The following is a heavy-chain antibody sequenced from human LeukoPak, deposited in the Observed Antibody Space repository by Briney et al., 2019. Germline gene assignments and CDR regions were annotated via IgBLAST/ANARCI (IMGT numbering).Heavy chain of an antibody. J-gene: IGHJ6*03. CDR1: GGSISSSSYY. CDR3: AREYSSGWYHYYYMDV. V-gene: IGHV4-39*07. D-gene: IGHD6-19*01. CDR2: IYYSGST. Sequence: SETLSLTCTVSGGSISSSSYYWGWIRQPPGKGLEWIGSIYYSGSTYYNPSLKSRVTISVDTSKNQFSLKLSSVTAADTAVYYCAREYSSGWYHYYYMDVWGKGTTVAVSS.